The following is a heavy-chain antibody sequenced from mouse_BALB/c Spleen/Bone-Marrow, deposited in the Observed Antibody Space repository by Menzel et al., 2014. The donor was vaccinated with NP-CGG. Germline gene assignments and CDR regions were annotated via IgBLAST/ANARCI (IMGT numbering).Heavy chain of an antibody. CDR3: ARRTEDHF. CDR2: IDPETGGT. CDR1: GYTSTDYE. V-gene: IGHV1-15*01. J-gene: IGHJ3*01. D-gene: IGHD4-1*01. Sequence: QVQLKESGAELVRPGASVTLSCKASGYTSTDYEMHWVKQTPVHGLEWIGAIDPETGGTAYNQKFTGKAILTADKSSSSEYKELRSKTSEDSAGHSYARRTEDHFWGQGTLVTVSA.